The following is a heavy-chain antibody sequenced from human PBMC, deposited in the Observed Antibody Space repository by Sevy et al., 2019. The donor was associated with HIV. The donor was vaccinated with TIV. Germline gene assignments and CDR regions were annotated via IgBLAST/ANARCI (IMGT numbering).Heavy chain of an antibody. D-gene: IGHD1-1*01. CDR1: GFAFSRNW. CDR2: VNSDGTIT. V-gene: IGHV3-74*01. Sequence: GGSLRLSCAASGFAFSRNWMHWVRQAPGKGLVWVSRVNSDGTITHYADSVKGRFTISRDNAKNTLSLQMSSLRAEDTAVYFCAREAYWNLDFWGQGTLVTVS. J-gene: IGHJ4*02. CDR3: AREAYWNLDF.